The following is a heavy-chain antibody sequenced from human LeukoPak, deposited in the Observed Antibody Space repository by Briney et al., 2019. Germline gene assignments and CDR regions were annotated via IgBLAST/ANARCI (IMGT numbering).Heavy chain of an antibody. CDR3: ARESPYYGMDV. CDR2: ISSSGSAI. CDR1: GFTFSNAW. Sequence: PGGSLRLSCAASGFTFSNAWMSWIRQAPGKGLEWVSYISSSGSAIYYADSVKGRFTISRDNAKNSLYLQMNSLRAEDTAVYYCARESPYYGMDVWGQGTTVTVSS. J-gene: IGHJ6*02. V-gene: IGHV3-11*01.